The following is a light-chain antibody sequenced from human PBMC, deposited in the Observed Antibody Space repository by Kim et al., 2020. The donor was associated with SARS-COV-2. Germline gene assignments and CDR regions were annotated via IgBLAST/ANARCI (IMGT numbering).Light chain of an antibody. V-gene: IGLV2-14*04. CDR1: SSDIGAYNY. J-gene: IGLJ3*02. CDR2: DVS. CDR3: SSYTISNAWV. Sequence: GQSITISCTGTSSDIGAYNYVSWCQQRPGKAPKLLIFDVSKRPSGVSSRFSGSKSANTASLTISGLQAEDEADYYCSSYTISNAWVFGGGTKVTVL.